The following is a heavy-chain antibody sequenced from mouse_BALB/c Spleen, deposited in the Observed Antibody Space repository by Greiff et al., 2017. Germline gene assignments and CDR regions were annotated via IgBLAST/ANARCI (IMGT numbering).Heavy chain of an antibody. J-gene: IGHJ4*01. CDR3: ARYRYDDYAMDY. D-gene: IGHD2-14*01. V-gene: IGHV1-9*01. CDR2: ILPGSGST. Sequence: VQLQQSGAELMKPGASVKISCKATGYTFSSYWIEWVKQRPGHGLEWIGEILPGSGSTNYNEKFKGKATFTADTSSNTAYMQLSSLTSEDSAVYYCARYRYDDYAMDYWGQGTSVTVSS. CDR1: GYTFSSYW.